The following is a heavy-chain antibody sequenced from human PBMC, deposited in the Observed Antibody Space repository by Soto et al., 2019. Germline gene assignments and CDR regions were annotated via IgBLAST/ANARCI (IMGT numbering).Heavy chain of an antibody. CDR2: INPNSGNT. CDR3: ARVLGYDFWSGYVSYYYYGMDV. CDR1: GYTFTGYY. V-gene: IGHV1-8*02. J-gene: IGHJ6*02. Sequence: QVQLVQSGAEVKKPGASVKVSCKASGYTFTGYYMHWVRQAPGQGLEWMGWINPNSGNTGYAQKFQGRVTMTRNTSISTAYMELSSLRSEDTAVYYCARVLGYDFWSGYVSYYYYGMDVWGQGTTVTVSS. D-gene: IGHD3-3*01.